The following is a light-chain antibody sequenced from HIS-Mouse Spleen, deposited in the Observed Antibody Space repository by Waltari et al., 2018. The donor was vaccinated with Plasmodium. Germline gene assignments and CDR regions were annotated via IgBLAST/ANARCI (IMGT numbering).Light chain of an antibody. V-gene: IGKV3-11*01. Sequence: EIVLTQSPATLSLSPGERATLPCRASQSVSSYFAWYQQKPGQAPRLLIYDASNRATGIPARFSGSGSGTDFTLTISSLEPEDFAVYYCQQRSNWPRVLTFGGGTKVEIK. CDR2: DAS. CDR3: QQRSNWPRVLT. CDR1: QSVSSY. J-gene: IGKJ4*01.